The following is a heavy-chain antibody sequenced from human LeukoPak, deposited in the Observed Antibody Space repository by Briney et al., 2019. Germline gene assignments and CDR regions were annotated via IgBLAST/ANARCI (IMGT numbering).Heavy chain of an antibody. CDR2: ISSSSSYI. D-gene: IGHD6-13*01. Sequence: GGSLRLSCAASGFTFSSYSMNWVRQAPGKGLEWVSSISSSSSYIYYADSVKGRFTISRDNAENSLYLQMNSLRAEDTAVYYCAGDSSSWYDDAFDIWGQGTMVTVSS. CDR1: GFTFSSYS. CDR3: AGDSSSWYDDAFDI. V-gene: IGHV3-21*01. J-gene: IGHJ3*02.